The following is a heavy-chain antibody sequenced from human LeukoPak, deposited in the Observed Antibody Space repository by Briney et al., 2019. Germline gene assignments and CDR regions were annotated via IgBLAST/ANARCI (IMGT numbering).Heavy chain of an antibody. Sequence: PGGSLRLSCAASGFTFSSYGMHWVRQAPGKGLEWVAFIRYDGSNKYYADSVRGRFTISRDNSKNTLYLQMNSLRAEDTAVYYCAKDYSEDLDYWGQGTLVTVSS. CDR2: IRYDGSNK. J-gene: IGHJ4*02. CDR3: AKDYSEDLDY. D-gene: IGHD6-13*01. V-gene: IGHV3-30*02. CDR1: GFTFSSYG.